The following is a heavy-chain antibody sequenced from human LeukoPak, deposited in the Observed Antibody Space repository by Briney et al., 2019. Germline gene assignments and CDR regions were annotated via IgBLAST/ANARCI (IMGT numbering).Heavy chain of an antibody. D-gene: IGHD2-21*02. J-gene: IGHJ4*02. CDR2: ISSNRGST. CDR1: GFTFSSYA. Sequence: GGSLRLSCSVSGFTFSSYAMHWVRQAPGKGLEYVSAISSNRGSTNYADSVKGRFTISRHNSKNTLYLQMSSLRAEDTAVYYCVKGGCEENDCYPQKSYFDYWGQGTLVTVSS. V-gene: IGHV3-64D*06. CDR3: VKGGCEENDCYPQKSYFDY.